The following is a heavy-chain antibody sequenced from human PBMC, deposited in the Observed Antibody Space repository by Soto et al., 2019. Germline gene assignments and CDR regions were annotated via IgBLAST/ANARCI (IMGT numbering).Heavy chain of an antibody. CDR1: GFTFSDYY. CDR3: ARSGEIQSYYYYGMDV. Sequence: GSLRLSCAASGFTFSDYYMSWIRQAPGKGLEWVSYISSSSSYTNYADSVKGRFTISRDNAKNSLYLQMNSLRAKDTAVYYCARSGEIQSYYYYGMDVWGQGTTVTVSS. CDR2: ISSSSSYT. V-gene: IGHV3-11*06. D-gene: IGHD3-16*01. J-gene: IGHJ6*02.